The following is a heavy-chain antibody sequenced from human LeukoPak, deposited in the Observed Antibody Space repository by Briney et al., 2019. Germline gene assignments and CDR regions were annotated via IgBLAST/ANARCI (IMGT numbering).Heavy chain of an antibody. CDR3: ARDDRGVAGPYYYYGMDV. D-gene: IGHD3-10*01. J-gene: IGHJ6*02. CDR2: IYSGGST. Sequence: PGGSLRLSCAASGFTFSSNYMSWVRQAPGKGLEWVSVIYSGGSTYYADSVKGRFTISRDNSKNTLYLQMNSLRAEDTAVYYCARDDRGVAGPYYYYGMDVWGQGTTVTVSS. V-gene: IGHV3-53*01. CDR1: GFTFSSNY.